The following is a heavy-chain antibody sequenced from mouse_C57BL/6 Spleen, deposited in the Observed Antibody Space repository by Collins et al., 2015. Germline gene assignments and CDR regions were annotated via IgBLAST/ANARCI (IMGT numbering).Heavy chain of an antibody. CDR2: INTETGEP. CDR1: GYTFTDYS. CDR3: AYSSGYSLAY. V-gene: IGHV9-2-1*01. D-gene: IGHD3-1*01. Sequence: QIQLVQSGPELKKPGETVKISCKASGYTFTDYSMHWVKQAPGKGLKWMGWINTETGEPTYADDFKGRFAFSLETSASTAYLQINNLKNEDTATYFCAYSSGYSLAYWGQGTLVTVSA. J-gene: IGHJ3*01.